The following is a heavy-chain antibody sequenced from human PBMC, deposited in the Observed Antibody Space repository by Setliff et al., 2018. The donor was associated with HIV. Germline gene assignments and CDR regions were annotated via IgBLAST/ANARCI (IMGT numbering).Heavy chain of an antibody. CDR3: ARSYSGRGRWYFDV. V-gene: IGHV4-39*07. CDR2: IYHSGST. Sequence: SETLSLTCTVSGGSISSSSYFWGWIRQPPGKGLEWIGSIYHSGSTYYNPCLKSRVTISVDTSKNQFSLKLSSVTAADTALYYCARSYSGRGRWYFDVWGRGTLVTVSS. D-gene: IGHD1-26*01. CDR1: GGSISSSSYF. J-gene: IGHJ2*01.